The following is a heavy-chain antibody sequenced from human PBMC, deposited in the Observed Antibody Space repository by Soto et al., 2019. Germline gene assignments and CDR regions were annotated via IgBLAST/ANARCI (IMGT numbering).Heavy chain of an antibody. CDR3: AAESTYYYDSSGPLSLDY. D-gene: IGHD3-22*01. J-gene: IGHJ4*02. CDR1: GFTFTSSA. V-gene: IGHV1-58*01. CDR2: IVVGSGNT. Sequence: SVKVSCKASGFTFTSSAVQWVRQARGQRLEWIGWIVVGSGNTNYAQKFQERVTITRDMSTSTAYMELSSLRSEDTAVYYCAAESTYYYDSSGPLSLDYWGQGTLVTVSS.